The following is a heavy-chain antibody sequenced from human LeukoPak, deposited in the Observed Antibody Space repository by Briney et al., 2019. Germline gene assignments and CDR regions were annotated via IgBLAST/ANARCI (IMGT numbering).Heavy chain of an antibody. D-gene: IGHD6-19*01. CDR3: ASPVAVAGFGYFDY. CDR1: GGSISSSSYY. CDR2: IYYSGST. J-gene: IGHJ4*02. Sequence: SETLSLTCTVSGGSISSSSYYWGWIRQPPGKGLEWIGSIYYSGSTYYNPSLKSRVTISVDTSKNQFSLKLSSVTAADTAVYYCASPVAVAGFGYFDYWGQGTLVTVSS. V-gene: IGHV4-39*07.